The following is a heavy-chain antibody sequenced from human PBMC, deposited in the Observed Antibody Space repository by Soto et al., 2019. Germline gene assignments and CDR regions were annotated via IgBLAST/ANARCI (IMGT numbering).Heavy chain of an antibody. Sequence: EVQLVESGGGLVQPGRSLRLSCAASGFTFDDYAMHWVRQRQGRGLEWVSGITWNSDEIGYPDYVKGRFSISRDNAKIYLYLQMNSLRPDDTALYYCAASRGFDSSGYSGYYYGMDVWGQGTTVTVSS. CDR2: ITWNSDEI. J-gene: IGHJ6*02. CDR1: GFTFDDYA. V-gene: IGHV3-9*01. D-gene: IGHD3-22*01. CDR3: AASRGFDSSGYSGYYYGMDV.